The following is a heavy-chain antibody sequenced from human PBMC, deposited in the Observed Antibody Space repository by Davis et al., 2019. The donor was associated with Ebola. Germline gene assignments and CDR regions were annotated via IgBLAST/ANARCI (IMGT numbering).Heavy chain of an antibody. CDR3: AKAMPGIAAVFDY. Sequence: PGGSLRLSCAASGFTFSSYGMHWVRQAPGKGLEWVAVISYDGSNKYYADSVKGRFTISRDNSKNTLYLQMNSLRAEDTAVYYCAKAMPGIAAVFDYWGQETLVTVSS. CDR2: ISYDGSNK. V-gene: IGHV3-30*18. CDR1: GFTFSSYG. D-gene: IGHD6-13*01. J-gene: IGHJ4*02.